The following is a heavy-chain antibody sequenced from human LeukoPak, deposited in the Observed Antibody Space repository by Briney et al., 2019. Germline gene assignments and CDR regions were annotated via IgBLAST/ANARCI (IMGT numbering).Heavy chain of an antibody. V-gene: IGHV3-7*01. CDR3: ARDKSITMVRGVYNWFDP. CDR2: IKQDGSEK. D-gene: IGHD3-10*01. Sequence: PGGSLRLSCAASGFTFSSYWMSWVRQAPGKGLEWVANIKQDGSEKYYVDSVKGRFTISRDNAKNSLYLQMNSLRAEDTAVCYCARDKSITMVRGVYNWFDPWGQGTLVTVSS. CDR1: GFTFSSYW. J-gene: IGHJ5*02.